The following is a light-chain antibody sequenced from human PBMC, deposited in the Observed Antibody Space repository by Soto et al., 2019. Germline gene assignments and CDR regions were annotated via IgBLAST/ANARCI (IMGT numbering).Light chain of an antibody. V-gene: IGKV3-20*01. CDR2: GAS. CDR3: QQYGTSIQT. Sequence: EIVLTQSPATLSLSPGERATLSFMASQSVSNYLAWYQQRPGQPPNLLIFGASHRAPDIPDRFSGSGSGTDFTLTISRLEPEDFAVYYCQQYGTSIQTFGQGTKVDIK. CDR1: QSVSNY. J-gene: IGKJ1*01.